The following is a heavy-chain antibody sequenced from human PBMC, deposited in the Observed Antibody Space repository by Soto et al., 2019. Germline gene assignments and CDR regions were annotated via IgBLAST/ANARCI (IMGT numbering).Heavy chain of an antibody. CDR1: GFTFSDYY. CDR2: ISSSSTYT. J-gene: IGHJ4*02. D-gene: IGHD2-15*01. Sequence: GGSLRLSCAASGFTFSDYYMSWIRQAPGKGLEWVSYISSSSTYTNYADSVKGRFTISRDNAKKSLYLQMNSLRGEDTAVYYCARGLDCGGGSCYYFDYWGQGTLVTVSS. CDR3: ARGLDCGGGSCYYFDY. V-gene: IGHV3-11*06.